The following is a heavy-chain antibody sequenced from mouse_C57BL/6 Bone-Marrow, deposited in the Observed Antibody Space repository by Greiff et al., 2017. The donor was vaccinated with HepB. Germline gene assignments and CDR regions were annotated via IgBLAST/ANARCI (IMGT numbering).Heavy chain of an antibody. CDR3: ARQSIYYDYEGGAMDY. J-gene: IGHJ4*01. CDR2: IYPGSGST. V-gene: IGHV1-55*01. CDR1: GYTFTSYW. D-gene: IGHD2-4*01. Sequence: VQLQQPGAELVKPGASVKMSCKASGYTFTSYWITWVKQRPGQGLEWIGDIYPGSGSTNYNEKFKSKATLTVDTSSSTAYMQLSSLTSEDSAVYYCARQSIYYDYEGGAMDYWGQGTSVTVSS.